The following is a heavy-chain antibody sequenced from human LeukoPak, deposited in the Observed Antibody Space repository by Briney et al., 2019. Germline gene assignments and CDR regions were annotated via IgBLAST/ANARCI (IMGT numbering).Heavy chain of an antibody. CDR3: GKSRVGFSGLVDL. CDR1: GFTFSTYG. CDR2: ISGSSDSI. J-gene: IGHJ5*02. D-gene: IGHD1-26*01. V-gene: IGHV3-48*04. Sequence: GGSLRLSCAASGFTFSTYGMQWVRQVPGKGLEWVSYISGSSDSIKYAESVKGRFTNSRDNAKNSLYLHLNSLRAEDTAVYYCGKSRVGFSGLVDLWGQGTLVTVSS.